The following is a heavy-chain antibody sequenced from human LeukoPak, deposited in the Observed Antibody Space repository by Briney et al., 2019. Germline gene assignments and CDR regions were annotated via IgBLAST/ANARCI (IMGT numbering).Heavy chain of an antibody. Sequence: PGGSLRLSCAASGFTFSSYSMNWVRQAPGKGLEWVSSISSSSSYIYYADSVKGRFTISRDNTKNSLYLQMNSLRAEDTAVYYCARGLRSAVRTSPHDYWGQGTLVTVSS. CDR2: ISSSSSYI. J-gene: IGHJ4*02. CDR3: ARGLRSAVRTSPHDY. V-gene: IGHV3-21*01. D-gene: IGHD3-10*01. CDR1: GFTFSSYS.